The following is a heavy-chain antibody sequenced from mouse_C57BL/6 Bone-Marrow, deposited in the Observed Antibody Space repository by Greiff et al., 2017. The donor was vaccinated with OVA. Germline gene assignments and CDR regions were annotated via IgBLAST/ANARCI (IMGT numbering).Heavy chain of an antibody. V-gene: IGHV1-53*01. D-gene: IGHD1-1*01. CDR1: GYTFTSYW. CDR3: ASYGSSLYAMDY. Sequence: QVQLKQPGTELVKPGASVKLSCKASGYTFTSYWMHWVKQRPGQGLEWIGNINPSNGGTNYNEKFKSKATLTVDKSSSTAYMQLSSLTSEDSAVYYCASYGSSLYAMDYWGQGTSVTVSS. J-gene: IGHJ4*01. CDR2: INPSNGGT.